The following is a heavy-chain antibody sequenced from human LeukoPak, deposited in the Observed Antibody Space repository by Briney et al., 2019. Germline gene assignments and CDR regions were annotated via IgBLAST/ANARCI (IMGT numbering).Heavy chain of an antibody. CDR2: LNWEGETT. CDR3: TRDSEPRREAAAGLDH. Sequence: GGSLRLSCAASGFDMKDYTMHWVRQAPGKGLEGVALLNWEGETTYYSDSVKGRFIISRDISKDSLYLQMDSLITADTAFYYCTRDSEPRREAAAGLDHWGQGTLVTVSS. J-gene: IGHJ4*02. CDR1: GFDMKDYT. D-gene: IGHD6-13*01. V-gene: IGHV3-43*01.